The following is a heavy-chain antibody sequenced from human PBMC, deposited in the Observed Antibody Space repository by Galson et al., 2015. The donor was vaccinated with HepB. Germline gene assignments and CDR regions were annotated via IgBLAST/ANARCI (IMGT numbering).Heavy chain of an antibody. CDR3: AREIYSGYDLRAFDI. V-gene: IGHV2-70*11. CDR2: IDWDDDK. D-gene: IGHD5-12*01. J-gene: IGHJ3*02. CDR1: GFSLSTSGMC. Sequence: PALVKPTQTLTLTCTFSGFSLSTSGMCVSWIRQPPGKALEWLARIDWDDDKYYSTSLKTRLTISKDTSKNQVVLTMTNMDPVDTATYYCAREIYSGYDLRAFDIWGQGTMVIVSS.